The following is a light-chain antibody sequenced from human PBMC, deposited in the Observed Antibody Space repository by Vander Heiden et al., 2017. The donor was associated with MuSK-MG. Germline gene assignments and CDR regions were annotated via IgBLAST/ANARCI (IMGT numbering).Light chain of an antibody. CDR3: YSYASSNSSWI. J-gene: IGLJ3*02. CDR2: AVS. Sequence: QSALTQPRSVSGSPGTSVTIPFTGTSSEVGAYNYVSWYQQPPGKPPILMIYAVSKRPSGVPDRFSGSKSGNTASLTIAGLQAEDEADYYCYSYASSNSSWIFGGGTTLTVL. V-gene: IGLV2-11*01. CDR1: SSEVGAYNY.